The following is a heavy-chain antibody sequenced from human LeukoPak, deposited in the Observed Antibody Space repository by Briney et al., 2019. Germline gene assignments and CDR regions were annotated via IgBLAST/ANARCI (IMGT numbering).Heavy chain of an antibody. V-gene: IGHV4-61*01. Sequence: PSETLSLTCTVSGGSISINTYYWSWIRQPPGKGLEWIGQIYYSGSTYYNPSLKSRVTISLDTSKSQLSLKLTSVTAADTAVYYCAREFHPWGQGTLVSVSS. CDR2: IYYSGST. CDR3: AREFHP. CDR1: GGSISINTYY. J-gene: IGHJ5*02.